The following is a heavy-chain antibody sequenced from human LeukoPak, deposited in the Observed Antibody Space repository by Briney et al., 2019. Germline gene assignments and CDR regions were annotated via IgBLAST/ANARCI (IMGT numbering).Heavy chain of an antibody. D-gene: IGHD3-9*01. Sequence: PGGSLRLSCAASGFTFSSYEMNWVRQAPGKGLEWVSYISSSGSTIYYADSVKGRFTISRDNAKNSLYPQMNSLRAEDTAVYYCARKYTDWLGYWGQGTLVTVSS. V-gene: IGHV3-48*03. CDR3: ARKYTDWLGY. CDR2: ISSSGSTI. J-gene: IGHJ4*02. CDR1: GFTFSSYE.